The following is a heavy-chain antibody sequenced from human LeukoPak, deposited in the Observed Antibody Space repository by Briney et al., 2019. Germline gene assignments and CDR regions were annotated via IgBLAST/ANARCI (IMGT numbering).Heavy chain of an antibody. J-gene: IGHJ3*02. V-gene: IGHV3-74*01. Sequence: GGSLRLSCAASGFTFSSYWMHWVRQAPGKGLVWVSRINSDGSSTSYADSVKGRFTISRDNAKNTLYLQMNSLRAEDTAVYYCARVEMATITGSDAFDIWGQGTMVTVSS. CDR3: ARVEMATITGSDAFDI. CDR2: INSDGSST. CDR1: GFTFSSYW. D-gene: IGHD5-24*01.